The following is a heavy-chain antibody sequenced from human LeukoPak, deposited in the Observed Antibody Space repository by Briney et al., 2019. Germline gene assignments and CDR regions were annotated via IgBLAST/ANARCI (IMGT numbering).Heavy chain of an antibody. V-gene: IGHV3-33*01. D-gene: IGHD4-17*01. J-gene: IGHJ4*02. CDR2: IWYDGSNK. CDR3: AISSTVTTLFDY. Sequence: GGSLRLSCAASGFTFSSYGMHWVRQAPGKGLGWVAVIWYDGSNKYYADSVKGRFTISRDNSKNTLYLQMNSLRAEDTAVYYCAISSTVTTLFDYWGQGTLVTVSS. CDR1: GFTFSSYG.